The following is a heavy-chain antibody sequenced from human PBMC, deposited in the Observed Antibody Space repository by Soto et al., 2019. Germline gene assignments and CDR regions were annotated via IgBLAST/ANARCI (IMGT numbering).Heavy chain of an antibody. CDR3: ARVWQWLAPYNWFDP. J-gene: IGHJ5*02. Sequence: RASVKVSCKASGGTFSSYAISWVRQAPGQGLEWMGGIIPIFGTANYAQKFQGRVTITADESTSTAYMELSSLRSEDTAVYYCARVWQWLAPYNWFDPWGQGTLVTVS. D-gene: IGHD6-19*01. CDR1: GGTFSSYA. V-gene: IGHV1-69*13. CDR2: IIPIFGTA.